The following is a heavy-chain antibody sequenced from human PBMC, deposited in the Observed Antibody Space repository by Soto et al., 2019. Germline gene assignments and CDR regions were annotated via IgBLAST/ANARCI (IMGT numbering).Heavy chain of an antibody. J-gene: IGHJ4*02. CDR2: ISVSGATI. Sequence: GSLIHPCPPPGFTFSDYYITWVPQAPGKGLEWVAYISVSGATIYYADSVEGRFTVSRDNAKNSVFLQMTSLRADDKAVYYCARDRPYDATGLDYWGQGTVVTVYS. CDR3: ARDRPYDATGLDY. CDR1: GFTFSDYY. D-gene: IGHD2-15*01. V-gene: IGHV3-11*01.